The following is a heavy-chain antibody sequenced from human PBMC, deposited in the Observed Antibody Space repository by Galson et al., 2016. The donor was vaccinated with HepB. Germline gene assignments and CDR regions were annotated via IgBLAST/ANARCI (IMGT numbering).Heavy chain of an antibody. CDR3: AREGIIITFGGVIVTYYGMDV. Sequence: SLRLSCAASGFNFSGYDMHWVRQVTGKGLEWVSGITTAGDTYYPDSVKGRFTISRENAKNSLYLQMNSLRAEDTAVYYCAREGIIITFGGVIVTYYGMDVWGQGTTVTVSS. V-gene: IGHV3-13*01. J-gene: IGHJ6*02. D-gene: IGHD3-16*02. CDR1: GFNFSGYD. CDR2: ITTAGDT.